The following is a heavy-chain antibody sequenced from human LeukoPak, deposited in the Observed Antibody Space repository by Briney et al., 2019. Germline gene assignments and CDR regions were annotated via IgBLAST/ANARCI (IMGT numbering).Heavy chain of an antibody. V-gene: IGHV3-33*01. J-gene: IGHJ5*02. CDR3: TRDITDSSGITWFDP. CDR1: GFTFSTYG. D-gene: IGHD3-22*01. Sequence: GMSLRLSCAVSGFTFSTYGMHWVRQGPGKGLEWVAVISHDLSFKYYADSVKGRFTVSRDNSKNTLFLQMNSLRAEDTAVYYCTRDITDSSGITWFDPWGQGTLVTVSS. CDR2: ISHDLSFK.